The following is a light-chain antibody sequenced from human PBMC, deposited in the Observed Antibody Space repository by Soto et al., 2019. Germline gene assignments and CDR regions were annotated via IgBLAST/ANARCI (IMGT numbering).Light chain of an antibody. Sequence: EIVMTQSPATLSVSPGERATLPCRASQSVSSLLAWFQQKPGQAPRLVISGASTRATGIPVRFSGSGSGTEFTLTISSLQSEDLAVYYCQQYNTWPLTFGGGTKVEIK. V-gene: IGKV3-15*01. CDR3: QQYNTWPLT. CDR1: QSVSSL. CDR2: GAS. J-gene: IGKJ4*01.